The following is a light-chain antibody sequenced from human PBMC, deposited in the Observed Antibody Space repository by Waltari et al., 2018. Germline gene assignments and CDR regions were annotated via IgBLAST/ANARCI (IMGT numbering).Light chain of an antibody. CDR2: SNN. CDR3: AAWDDSLNGWV. J-gene: IGLJ3*02. V-gene: IGLV1-44*01. Sequence: QSVLTQPPSASGTPGQRGTIPCSGSSSNIGSNTVKWYQQLPGTAPKLLIYSNNQRPSGVPDRFSGSKSGTSASLAISGLQSEDEADYYCAAWDDSLNGWVFGGGTKLTVL. CDR1: SSNIGSNT.